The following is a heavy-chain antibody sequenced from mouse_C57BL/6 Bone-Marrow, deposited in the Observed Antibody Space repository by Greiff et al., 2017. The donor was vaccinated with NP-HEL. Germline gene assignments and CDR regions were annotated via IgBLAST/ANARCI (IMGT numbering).Heavy chain of an antibody. CDR1: GFSFNTYA. Sequence: EVQGVESGGGLVQPKGSLKLSCAASGFSFNTYAMNWVRQAPGKGLEWVARIRSKSNNYATYYADSVKDRFTISRDDSESMLYLQMNNLKTEDTAMYYCVRHGNYDYPYYAMDYWGQGTSVTVSS. CDR3: VRHGNYDYPYYAMDY. V-gene: IGHV10-1*01. D-gene: IGHD2-4*01. J-gene: IGHJ4*01. CDR2: IRSKSNNYAT.